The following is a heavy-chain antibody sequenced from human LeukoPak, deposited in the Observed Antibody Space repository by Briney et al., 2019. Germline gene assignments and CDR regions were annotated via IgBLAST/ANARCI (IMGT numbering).Heavy chain of an antibody. Sequence: PGGSLRLSCAASGFTFTNYDMTWVRQAPGKGLEWISSIYYSGGRTYYADSVRGRFTISRDNSRSMLYLQMSSLRAEDTAVYYCATRPGELLSGIPWGQGTMVTVSS. CDR1: GFTFTNYD. CDR3: ATRPGELLSGIP. V-gene: IGHV3-23*01. CDR2: IYYSGGRT. J-gene: IGHJ3*01. D-gene: IGHD1-26*01.